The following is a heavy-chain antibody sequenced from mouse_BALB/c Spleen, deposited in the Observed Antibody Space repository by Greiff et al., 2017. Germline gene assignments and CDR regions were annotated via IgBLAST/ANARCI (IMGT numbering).Heavy chain of an antibody. J-gene: IGHJ4*01. D-gene: IGHD2-4*01. CDR1: GFTFSSYA. CDR2: ISSGGST. CDR3: ARGAGLHDSAMDY. Sequence: EVKLVESGGGLVKPGGSLKLSCAASGFTFSSYAMSWVRQTPEKRLEWVASISSGGSTYYPDSVKGRFTISRDNARNILYLQMSSLRSEDTAMYYCARGAGLHDSAMDYWGQGTSVTVSS. V-gene: IGHV5-6-5*01.